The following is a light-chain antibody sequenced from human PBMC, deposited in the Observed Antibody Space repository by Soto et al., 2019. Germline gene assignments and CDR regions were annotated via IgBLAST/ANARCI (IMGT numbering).Light chain of an antibody. CDR3: SSHTTYSTRV. CDR1: SSDIGSYNY. CDR2: EVS. J-gene: IGLJ1*01. V-gene: IGLV2-14*01. Sequence: QSVLTRPASVSGSPGQSIAISCTGTSSDIGSYNYVSWYQQHPGKAPKLMIHEVSNRPSGVSDRFSGSKSGNTASLTISGLQADDEADYYCSSHTTYSTRVFGTGTKVTVL.